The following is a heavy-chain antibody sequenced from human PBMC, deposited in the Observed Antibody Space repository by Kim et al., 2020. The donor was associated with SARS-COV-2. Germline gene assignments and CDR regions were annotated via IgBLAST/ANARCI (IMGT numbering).Heavy chain of an antibody. D-gene: IGHD6-19*01. Sequence: SVKGRFTMSREKSKNTLYLQMTSLREEDTAVYYWATDLPAYSSGWTNFDYWGQGTLVTVSS. J-gene: IGHJ4*02. CDR3: ATDLPAYSSGWTNFDY. V-gene: IGHV3-30*17.